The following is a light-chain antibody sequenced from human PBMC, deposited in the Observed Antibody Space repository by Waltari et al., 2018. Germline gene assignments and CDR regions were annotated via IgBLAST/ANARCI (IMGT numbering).Light chain of an antibody. Sequence: NFMLTQPHSVSESPGKTVTISCTRSSGSLASNHSQWYQQRPGRSPTTVIYKDNQRPSGVPDRFSGSIDSSSNSASLTISGLKTDDEADYYCQSYDRSNQVFGGGTKLTVL. CDR2: KDN. V-gene: IGLV6-57*01. CDR3: QSYDRSNQV. CDR1: SGSLASNH. J-gene: IGLJ2*01.